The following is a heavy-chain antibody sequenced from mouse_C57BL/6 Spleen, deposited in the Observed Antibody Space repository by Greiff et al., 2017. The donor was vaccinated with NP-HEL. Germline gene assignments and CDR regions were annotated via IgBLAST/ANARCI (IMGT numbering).Heavy chain of an antibody. CDR2: IDPETGGT. CDR1: GYTFTDYE. CDR3: TRCLILLDY. V-gene: IGHV1-15*01. J-gene: IGHJ2*01. Sequence: QVQLKESGAELVRPGASVTLSCKASGYTFTDYEMHWVKQTPVHGLEWIGAIDPETGGTAYNQKFKGKAILTADKSSSTAYMELRSLTSEDSAVYYCTRCLILLDYWGQGTTLTVSS.